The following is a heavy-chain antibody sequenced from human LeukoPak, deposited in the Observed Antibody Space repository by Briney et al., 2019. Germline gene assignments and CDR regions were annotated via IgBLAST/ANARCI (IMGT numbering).Heavy chain of an antibody. CDR3: ASIAAVDAFDI. J-gene: IGHJ3*02. D-gene: IGHD6-13*01. CDR1: GGSISSYY. CDR2: IYYSGST. Sequence: SETLSLTCTVSGGSISSYYWSWIRQPPGKGLEWIGYIYYSGSTNYNPSLKSRVTISVDTSKNQFSLKLSSVTAADTAVYYCASIAAVDAFDIWGQGTMVTVSS. V-gene: IGHV4-59*01.